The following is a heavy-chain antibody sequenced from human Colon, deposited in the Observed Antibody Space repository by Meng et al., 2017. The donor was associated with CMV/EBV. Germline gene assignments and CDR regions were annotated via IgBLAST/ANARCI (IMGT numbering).Heavy chain of an antibody. CDR3: NKDLGWYGSVDF. D-gene: IGHD6-19*01. J-gene: IGHJ4*02. Sequence: SGFTLGNSFLNWYRQAPGKGLTWVGRIKNKANGEITKYTTPVKDRFTISRDDSKNTLYLQINSLKTEDTGTYYCNKDLGWYGSVDFWGQGTLVTVSS. V-gene: IGHV3-15*06. CDR1: GFTLGNSF. CDR2: IKNKANGEIT.